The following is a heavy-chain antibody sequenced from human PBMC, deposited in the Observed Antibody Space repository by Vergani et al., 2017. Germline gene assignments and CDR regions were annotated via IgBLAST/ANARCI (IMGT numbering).Heavy chain of an antibody. V-gene: IGHV3-23*01. J-gene: IGHJ4*02. Sequence: EVQLLESGGDLVQPGGSLRLSCAASGFTFIMHAMSWVRQAPGKGLEWVSTLSASDRRPHYADSVKGRFTISRDNSKNTLSLQMNSLRAADTAVYHCAKQGGYDFWSGQYYFDFWGQGTLVTVSS. CDR3: AKQGGYDFWSGQYYFDF. D-gene: IGHD3-3*01. CDR2: LSASDRRP. CDR1: GFTFIMHA.